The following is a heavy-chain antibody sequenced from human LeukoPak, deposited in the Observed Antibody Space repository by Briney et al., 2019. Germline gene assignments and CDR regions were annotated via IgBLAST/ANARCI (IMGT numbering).Heavy chain of an antibody. D-gene: IGHD3-10*01. CDR3: TTDRVLYAFDI. CDR1: GFTFSNAW. V-gene: IGHV3-15*01. J-gene: IGHJ3*02. Sequence: TGGSLRLSCIASGFTFSNAWMSWVRQAPGKGLEWVGRIKSKTDGGTTDYAAPVKGRFTISRDDSKNTLYLQMNSLKTEDTAVYYFTTDRVLYAFDIWGQGTMVTVSS. CDR2: IKSKTDGGTT.